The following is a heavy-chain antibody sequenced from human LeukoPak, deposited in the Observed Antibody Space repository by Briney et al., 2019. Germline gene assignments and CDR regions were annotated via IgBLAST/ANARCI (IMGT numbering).Heavy chain of an antibody. D-gene: IGHD5-18*01. J-gene: IGHJ3*02. CDR3: ARHGAWIQRPYDAFDI. CDR2: IYYSGST. CDR1: AGSISSYY. Sequence: PSETLSLTCTVSAGSISSYYWSWIRQPPRKRLEWIGYIYYSGSTNYNPSLKSRVTISVDTSKNQFSLKLSSVTAADTAVYYCARHGAWIQRPYDAFDIWGQGTMVTVSS. V-gene: IGHV4-59*08.